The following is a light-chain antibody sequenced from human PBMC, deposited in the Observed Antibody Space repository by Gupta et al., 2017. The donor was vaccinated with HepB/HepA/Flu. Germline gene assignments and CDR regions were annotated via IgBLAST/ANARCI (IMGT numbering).Light chain of an antibody. J-gene: IGLJ2*01. CDR1: SPNTVNNY. CDR2: ENN. Sequence: QSVFTHPPSVSAAPGHKVTISCSRSSPNTVNNYVSWYQQLPGTAPKLLIYENNKRPSGIPDRFSGSKSGASATLGITGLRTGDEADYYCGTWDSSLSAAVVFGGGTKLTVL. CDR3: GTWDSSLSAAVV. V-gene: IGLV1-51*02.